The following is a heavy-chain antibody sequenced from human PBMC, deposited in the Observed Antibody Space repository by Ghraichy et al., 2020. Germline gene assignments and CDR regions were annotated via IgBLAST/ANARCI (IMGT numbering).Heavy chain of an antibody. CDR2: ISVYNGNT. V-gene: IGHV1-18*04. CDR1: GYTFTSYG. D-gene: IGHD6-13*01. Sequence: ASVKVSCKASGYTFTSYGIPWVLQAPGQRLEWMGWISVYNGNTMYPQKVQGRVTMTTDTSTSTAYMELRSLISDDTAVYYCARRVAAVATGGYYFDFCGQGTLVTVSS. CDR3: ARRVAAVATGGYYFDF. J-gene: IGHJ4*02.